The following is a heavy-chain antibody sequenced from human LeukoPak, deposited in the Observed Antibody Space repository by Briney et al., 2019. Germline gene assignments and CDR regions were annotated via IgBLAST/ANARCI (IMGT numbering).Heavy chain of an antibody. D-gene: IGHD2-15*01. J-gene: IGHJ4*02. V-gene: IGHV4-34*01. Sequence: SETLSLTCAVYGGSFSGYYWSWIRQPPGKGLEWIGEINHSGSTYYNPSLKSRVTISVDTSKDQFSLKLSSVTAADTAVYYCAGVGYCSGGSCSLDYWGQGTLVTVSS. CDR2: INHSGST. CDR3: AGVGYCSGGSCSLDY. CDR1: GGSFSGYY.